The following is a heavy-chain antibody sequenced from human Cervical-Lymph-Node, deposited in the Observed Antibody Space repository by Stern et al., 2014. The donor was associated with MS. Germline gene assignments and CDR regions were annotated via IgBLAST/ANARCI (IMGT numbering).Heavy chain of an antibody. D-gene: IGHD1-7*01. J-gene: IGHJ4*02. CDR2: IWYDGNKK. CDR3: ARGNWNYEGMGY. Sequence: QDQLVQSGGGVVQPGRSLRLSCAASGFTFSNYGMHWVRQAPGKGLEWLAVIWYDGNKKYYADSVKGRFTISRDKSKNTLFLQMSSLTAEDTALYYCARGNWNYEGMGYWGQGTLVTVSS. CDR1: GFTFSNYG. V-gene: IGHV3-33*01.